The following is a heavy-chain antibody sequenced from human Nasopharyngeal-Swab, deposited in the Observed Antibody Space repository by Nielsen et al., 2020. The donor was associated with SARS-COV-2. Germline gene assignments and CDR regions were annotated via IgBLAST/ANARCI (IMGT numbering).Heavy chain of an antibody. V-gene: IGHV4-61*02. CDR3: ARDGGYYDSSGYYYLDY. J-gene: IGHJ4*02. CDR1: GGSISSGSYY. D-gene: IGHD3-22*01. CDR2: IYTSGST. Sequence: SETLSLTCTVSGGSISSGSYYWSRIRQPAGKGQEWIGRIYTSGSTNYNPSLKSRVTISVDTSKNQFSLKLSSVTAADTAVYYCARDGGYYDSSGYYYLDYWGQGTLVTVSS.